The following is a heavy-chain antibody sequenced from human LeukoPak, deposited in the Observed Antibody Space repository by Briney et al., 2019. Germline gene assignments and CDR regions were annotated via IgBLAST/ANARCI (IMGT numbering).Heavy chain of an antibody. CDR1: GFTFSSYA. J-gene: IGHJ4*02. CDR2: ISWNSGSI. Sequence: GGSLRLSCAASGFTFSSYAMHWVRQAPGKGLEWVSGISWNSGSIGYADSVKGRFTISRDNAKNSLYLQMNSLRAEDTALYYCAKGLRIAVAGIDYWGQGTLVTVSS. D-gene: IGHD6-19*01. CDR3: AKGLRIAVAGIDY. V-gene: IGHV3-9*01.